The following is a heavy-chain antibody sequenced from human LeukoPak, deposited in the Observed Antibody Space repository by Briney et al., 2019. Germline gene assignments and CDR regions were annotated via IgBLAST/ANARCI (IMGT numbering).Heavy chain of an antibody. Sequence: SETLSLTCTVSGGSISSSSYYWGWIRQPPGKGLEWIGEINHSGSTNYNPSLKSRVTISVDTSENQFSLKLSSVTAADTAVCYCARYVVYGSGKYYFDYWGQGTLVTVSS. CDR1: GGSISSSSYY. J-gene: IGHJ4*02. D-gene: IGHD3-10*01. CDR3: ARYVVYGSGKYYFDY. V-gene: IGHV4-39*01. CDR2: INHSGST.